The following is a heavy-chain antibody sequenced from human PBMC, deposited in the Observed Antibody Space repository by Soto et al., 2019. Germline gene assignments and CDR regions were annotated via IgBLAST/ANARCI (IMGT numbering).Heavy chain of an antibody. J-gene: IGHJ4*02. D-gene: IGHD3-3*01. Sequence: ASVKVSCKVSGYTLTELSMHWVRQAPGKGLEWMGGFDPEDGETIYAQKFQGRVTMTEDASTDTAYMELSSLRSEDTAVYYCATKGHDFYYYFDYWGQGTLVTVSS. CDR3: ATKGHDFYYYFDY. CDR2: FDPEDGET. V-gene: IGHV1-24*01. CDR1: GYTLTELS.